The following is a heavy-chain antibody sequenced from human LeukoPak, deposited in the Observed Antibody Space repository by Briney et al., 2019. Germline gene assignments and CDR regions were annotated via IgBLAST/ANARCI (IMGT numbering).Heavy chain of an antibody. D-gene: IGHD3-22*01. Sequence: GGSLRLSCAASGITFSDYYMSWIRQAPGRGLEWVSYISSSGSTIYYADSVKGRFTISRDNAKNTLYLQMNSLRAEDTAVYYCAGFNYYDSSKIGGYWGQGTLVTVSS. CDR1: GITFSDYY. CDR2: ISSSGSTI. V-gene: IGHV3-11*04. J-gene: IGHJ4*02. CDR3: AGFNYYDSSKIGGY.